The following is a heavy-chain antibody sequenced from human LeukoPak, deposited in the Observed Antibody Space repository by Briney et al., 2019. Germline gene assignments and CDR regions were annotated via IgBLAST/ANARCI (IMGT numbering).Heavy chain of an antibody. D-gene: IGHD3-22*01. CDR3: ARVYYYYDSSGILTLYFDY. CDR1: GYTFTSYY. J-gene: IGHJ4*02. V-gene: IGHV1-2*02. Sequence: ASLKVSCKPSGYTFTSYYLHGVRQAPGQGVEWRGWVNRTRDGTSYVWKLRGGVTMTRETSIRTAYMELRRLRSDDTAVYYCARVYYYYDSSGILTLYFDYWGQGTLVTVSS. CDR2: VNRTRDGT.